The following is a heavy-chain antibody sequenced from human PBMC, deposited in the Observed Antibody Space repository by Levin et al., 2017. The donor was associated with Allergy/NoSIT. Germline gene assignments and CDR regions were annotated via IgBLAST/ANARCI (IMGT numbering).Heavy chain of an antibody. D-gene: IGHD6-19*01. J-gene: IGHJ3*02. V-gene: IGHV3-13*04. CDR3: ARSVAVHAFDI. CDR1: GFTFSSNN. Sequence: GESLKISCAASGFTFSSNNIHWVRQATGKGLEWVSAISTVGNTFYSGSVKGRFTISRESAKNSLYLQMNSLRAGDTAVYYCARSVAVHAFDIWGQGTMVTVTS. CDR2: ISTVGNT.